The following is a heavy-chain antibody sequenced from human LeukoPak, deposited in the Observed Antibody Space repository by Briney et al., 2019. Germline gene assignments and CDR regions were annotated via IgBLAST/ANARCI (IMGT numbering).Heavy chain of an antibody. Sequence: PGGSLRLSCAVSGFTFSNYWMHWVRHAPGKGLVWVSRINSDGITTSYADSVKGRSTISRDNAKNTLYLQMNNLRVEDAAVYYCVRGYSSGYRLDYWGQGTLVTVSS. D-gene: IGHD3-22*01. J-gene: IGHJ4*02. CDR3: VRGYSSGYRLDY. CDR2: INSDGITT. V-gene: IGHV3-74*01. CDR1: GFTFSNYW.